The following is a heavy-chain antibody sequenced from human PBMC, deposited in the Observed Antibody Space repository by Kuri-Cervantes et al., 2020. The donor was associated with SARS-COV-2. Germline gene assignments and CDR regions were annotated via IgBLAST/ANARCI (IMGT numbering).Heavy chain of an antibody. Sequence: GGFLRLSCAASGSTFSSDVMHWVRQAPGKGLEGVAVISYDGSNKYYEDSVKCRFTISSDNSKNTLYLQMNSLRAEDTAVYYCAKDSGSGFWSGYWSWGKLSGKHWFDPWGQGTLVTVSS. D-gene: IGHD3-3*01. CDR3: AKDSGSGFWSGYWSWGKLSGKHWFDP. CDR1: GSTFSSDV. V-gene: IGHV3-30*18. J-gene: IGHJ5*02. CDR2: ISYDGSNK.